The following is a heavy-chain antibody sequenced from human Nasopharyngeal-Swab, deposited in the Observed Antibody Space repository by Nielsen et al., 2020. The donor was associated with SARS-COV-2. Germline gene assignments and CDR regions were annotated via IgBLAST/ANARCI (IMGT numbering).Heavy chain of an antibody. CDR1: GASFSGYY. Sequence: SETLSLTCAVYGASFSGYYWSWIRQPPGKGLEWIGEINHSGSTNYNPSLKSRVTISVDTSKNQFSLKLSSVTAADTAVYYCARGRGYSYGYGAVPLYYYGMDVWGQGTTVTVSS. CDR3: ARGRGYSYGYGAVPLYYYGMDV. D-gene: IGHD5-18*01. CDR2: INHSGST. V-gene: IGHV4-34*01. J-gene: IGHJ6*02.